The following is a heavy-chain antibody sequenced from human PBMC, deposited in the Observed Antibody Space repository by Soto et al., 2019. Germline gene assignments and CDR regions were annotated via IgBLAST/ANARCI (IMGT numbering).Heavy chain of an antibody. CDR2: IIPIFGTA. CDR1: GGTFSSYA. CDR3: ARHSIPYYYYGMDV. Sequence: ASVNVPGKASGGTFSSYAISWVRQAPGQGLEWIGGIIPIFGTANYAQKFQGRVTITADESTSTAYMELSSLRSEDTAVYYCARHSIPYYYYGMDVWSQGTTVTASS. V-gene: IGHV1-69*13. J-gene: IGHJ6*02.